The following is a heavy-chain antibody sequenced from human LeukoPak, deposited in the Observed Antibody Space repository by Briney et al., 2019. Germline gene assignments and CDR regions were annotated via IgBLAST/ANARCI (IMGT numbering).Heavy chain of an antibody. CDR2: IWYDASNN. D-gene: IGHD3-22*01. CDR1: GFTFSSFG. V-gene: IGHV3-33*03. J-gene: IGHJ1*01. CDR3: AGDRRYDSSGYFQH. Sequence: GGSLRLSCAASGFTFSSFGMHWVRQAPGKGLEWVAVIWYDASNNYYADSVKGRFTISRDNAKNTLYLQMNSLRAEDTAMYYCAGDRRYDSSGYFQHWGQGTLVTVSS.